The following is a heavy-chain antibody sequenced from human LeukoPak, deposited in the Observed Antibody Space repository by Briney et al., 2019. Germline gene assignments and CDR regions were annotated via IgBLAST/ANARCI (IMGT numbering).Heavy chain of an antibody. CDR3: ASLGGYYDFWSGYRDY. CDR2: IYHSGST. Sequence: SETLSLTCTVSGGSVSSYYWSWIRQPPGKGLEWIGYIYHSGSTNHSPSLKSRVTISVDTSKNQFSLELSSVTAADTAVYFCASLGGYYDFWSGYRDYWGQGILVTVFS. J-gene: IGHJ4*02. V-gene: IGHV4-59*02. D-gene: IGHD3-3*01. CDR1: GGSVSSYY.